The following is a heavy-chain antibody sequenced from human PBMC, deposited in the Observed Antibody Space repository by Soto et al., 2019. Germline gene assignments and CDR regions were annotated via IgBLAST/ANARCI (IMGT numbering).Heavy chain of an antibody. CDR1: GGSISSYY. V-gene: IGHV4-59*01. D-gene: IGHD1-26*01. CDR2: IYYSGNT. CDR3: ARAVGGSYEYYFDY. Sequence: SETLSLTCTVSGGSISSYYWSWIRQPPGKGLEWIGYIYYSGNTNYNPSLKSRVTISVDTSKNQFSLKLSSVTAADTAVYYCARAVGGSYEYYFDYWGQGTLVTVSS. J-gene: IGHJ4*02.